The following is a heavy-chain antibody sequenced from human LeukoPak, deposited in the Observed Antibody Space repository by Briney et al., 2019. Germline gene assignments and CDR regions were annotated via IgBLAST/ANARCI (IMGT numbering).Heavy chain of an antibody. CDR1: GFTVSSNY. V-gene: IGHV3-66*02. CDR2: IYSGGRT. Sequence: AGSLRFSCAASGFTVSSNYMSWLRQAPGKGLEWVSVIYSGGRTYYADSVKGRFTISRDNSKDTLYLQMDSLRAEDTAVYYCARERGKFYDSSGYARGRSWFDPWGQGTLVTVSS. D-gene: IGHD3-22*01. CDR3: ARERGKFYDSSGYARGRSWFDP. J-gene: IGHJ5*02.